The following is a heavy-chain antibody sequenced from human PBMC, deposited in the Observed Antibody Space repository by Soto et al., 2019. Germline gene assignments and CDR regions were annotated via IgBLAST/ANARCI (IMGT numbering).Heavy chain of an antibody. CDR2: ISAYNGNT. J-gene: IGHJ4*02. CDR3: ARAPSSSGWYQEYQN. D-gene: IGHD6-19*01. V-gene: IGHV1-18*01. Sequence: ASVKVSFKASGYTFTSYGISWVRQAPGQGLEWMGWISAYNGNTNYAQKLQGRVTMTTDTSTSTAYMELRSLRSDDTAVYYCARAPSSSGWYQEYQNWGQGTLVTVSS. CDR1: GYTFTSYG.